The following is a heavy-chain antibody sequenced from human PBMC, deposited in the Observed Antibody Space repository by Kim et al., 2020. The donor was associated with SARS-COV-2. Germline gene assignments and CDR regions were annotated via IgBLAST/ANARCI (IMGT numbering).Heavy chain of an antibody. J-gene: IGHJ4*02. D-gene: IGHD2-15*01. CDR1: GDSINPYY. CDR2: VHYKGST. CDR3: ARGERRGILGNCRTGKFDY. V-gene: IGHV4-59*13. Sequence: SETLSLTCTVSGDSINPYYWSWIRQPPGKGLEWIGYVHYKGSTNYNPSLERRVTISMDTSKNEFSLKLNSVTAAATAIYYCARGERRGILGNCRTGKFDYWGQGSLVTVSS.